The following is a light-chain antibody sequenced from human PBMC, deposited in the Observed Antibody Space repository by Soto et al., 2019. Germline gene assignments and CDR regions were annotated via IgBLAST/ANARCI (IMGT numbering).Light chain of an antibody. CDR3: QVWDSSSGV. Sequence: SYELTQPPSVSVAPGQTARIFCGGDHIGRKSVHWYQQKPGQAPFLVVYDDSDRPSGIPDRFSGSNSGNTATLTINRVEAGDKADYYCQVWDSSSGVFGTGTKVTVL. CDR2: DDS. V-gene: IGLV3-21*02. J-gene: IGLJ1*01. CDR1: HIGRKS.